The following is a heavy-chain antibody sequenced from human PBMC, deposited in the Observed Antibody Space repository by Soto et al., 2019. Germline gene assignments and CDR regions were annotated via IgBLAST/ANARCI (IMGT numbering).Heavy chain of an antibody. CDR2: MNPNKGHT. CDR1: GYIFTSFD. D-gene: IGHD7-27*01. J-gene: IGHJ4*02. Sequence: QVQLVQSGAEVKKPGASVKVSCEASGYIFTSFDIHWVRQAPGQGLEWMGWMNPNKGHTGYAEKFQGRVTMTRNTSMKIAYMELSSLRSDDTAVYYCARGPNHFDYWGQGTLVTVSS. V-gene: IGHV1-8*01. CDR3: ARGPNHFDY.